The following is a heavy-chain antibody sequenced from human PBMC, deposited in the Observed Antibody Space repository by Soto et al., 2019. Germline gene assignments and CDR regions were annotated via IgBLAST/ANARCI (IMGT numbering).Heavy chain of an antibody. CDR1: GYSFTIYG. CDR3: ARDRGRSCIGGTCPFDY. CDR2: ISTYDGNT. Sequence: GALVKVSCKASGYSFTIYGITWVRQAPGQGLEWMGWISTYDGNTNYAQNFQGRVSTARDTSTSTAYMELRSLRSDDTAVYYCARDRGRSCIGGTCPFDYWGQGTLVTVSS. D-gene: IGHD2-15*01. J-gene: IGHJ4*02. V-gene: IGHV1-18*01.